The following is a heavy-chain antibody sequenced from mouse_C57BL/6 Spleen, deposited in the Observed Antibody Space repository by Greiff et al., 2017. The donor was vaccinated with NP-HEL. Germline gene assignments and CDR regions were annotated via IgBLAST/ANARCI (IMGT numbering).Heavy chain of an antibody. V-gene: IGHV5-16*01. CDR3: ARGYDYDGHYYAMDY. CDR1: GFTFSDYY. J-gene: IGHJ4*01. CDR2: INYDGSST. D-gene: IGHD2-4*01. Sequence: EVKLVESEGGLVQPGSSMKLSCTASGFTFSDYYMAWVRQVPEKGLEWVANINYDGSSTYYLDSLKSRFIISRDNAKNILYLQMSSLKSEDTATYYCARGYDYDGHYYAMDYWGQGTSVTVSS.